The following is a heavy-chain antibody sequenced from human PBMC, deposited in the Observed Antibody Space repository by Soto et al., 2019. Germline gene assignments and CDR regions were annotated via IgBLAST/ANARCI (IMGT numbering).Heavy chain of an antibody. Sequence: PGGSLRLSCAASGFTFSSYEMNWVRQAPGKGLEWVSYISSSGSTIYYADSVKGRFTISRDNAKNSLYLQMNSLRAEDTAVYYCARKVQWELPRCNWFGPWGQGTLVTVSS. J-gene: IGHJ5*02. CDR1: GFTFSSYE. CDR2: ISSSGSTI. CDR3: ARKVQWELPRCNWFGP. D-gene: IGHD1-26*01. V-gene: IGHV3-48*03.